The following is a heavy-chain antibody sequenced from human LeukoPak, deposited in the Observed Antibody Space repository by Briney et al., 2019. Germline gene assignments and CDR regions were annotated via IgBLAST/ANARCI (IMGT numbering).Heavy chain of an antibody. CDR3: TKTTTGYSSGQYPGWPADH. J-gene: IGHJ4*02. CDR1: GFTFNNYA. Sequence: GGSLRLSCTTSGFTFNNYAMYWVRQAPRKGLEWAAGIFGSGGSAHYADSVKGRFTISRDNSKNTVYLQMDSLRGEDTALYYCTKTTTGYSSGQYPGWPADHWGQGALVTVSS. V-gene: IGHV3-23*01. CDR2: IFGSGGSA. D-gene: IGHD3-22*01.